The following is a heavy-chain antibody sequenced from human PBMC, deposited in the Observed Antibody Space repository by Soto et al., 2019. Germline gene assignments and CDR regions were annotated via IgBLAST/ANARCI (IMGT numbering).Heavy chain of an antibody. CDR1: GRTFNINADF. J-gene: IGHJ1*01. CDR3: VKRSLLMAPT. CDR2: IDNGGNT. Sequence: SETLSLTCTVSGRTFNINADFWYLAWIRQPPGKGLEWIGSIDNGGNTHYNAPLKSRVIISADTSKNQFSLSLNSVTAADTAGDYCVKRSLLMAPTWGQGIQVTVS. V-gene: IGHV4-39*01. D-gene: IGHD1-26*01.